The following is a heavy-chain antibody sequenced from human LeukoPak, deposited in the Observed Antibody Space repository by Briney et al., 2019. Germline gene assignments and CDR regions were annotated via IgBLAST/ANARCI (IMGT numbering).Heavy chain of an antibody. J-gene: IGHJ6*03. CDR3: ARVSVGAPPRANYYYMDV. CDR1: GYTFTSYY. D-gene: IGHD1-26*01. Sequence: ASVKVSCKASGYTFTSYYMHWVRQAPGQGLEWMGIINPSGGSTSYAQKFQGRVTMTRDMSTSTVYMELSRLRSDDTAVYYCARVSVGAPPRANYYYMDVWGKGTTVTVSS. CDR2: INPSGGST. V-gene: IGHV1-46*01.